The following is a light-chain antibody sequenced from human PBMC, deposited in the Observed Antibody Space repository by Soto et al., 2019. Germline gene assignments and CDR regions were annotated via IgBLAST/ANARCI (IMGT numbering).Light chain of an antibody. CDR1: QSVSSSY. Sequence: EIVLTQSPGTLSLSPGERATLSCRASQSVSSSYLAWYQQKPGQAPRLLIYGASSRATGIPDRFSGSGSGTDFTLTISRLEPEDFAVYSCQQYGSSPLPVGQGTKVEIK. CDR2: GAS. CDR3: QQYGSSPLP. V-gene: IGKV3-20*01. J-gene: IGKJ1*01.